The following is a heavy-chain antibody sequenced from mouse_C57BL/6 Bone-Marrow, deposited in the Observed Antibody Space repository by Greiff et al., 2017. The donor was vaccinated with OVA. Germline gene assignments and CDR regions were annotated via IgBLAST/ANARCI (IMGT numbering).Heavy chain of an antibody. V-gene: IGHV5-12*01. D-gene: IGHD4-1*01. Sequence: EVKLMESGGGLVQPGGSLKLSCAASGFTFSDYYMYWVRQTPEKRLEWVAYISNGGGSTYYPDTVKGRFTISRDNAKNTLYLQMSRLKSEDTAMYYCARRDWEDWGQGTLVTVSA. CDR2: ISNGGGST. CDR3: ARRDWED. J-gene: IGHJ3*01. CDR1: GFTFSDYY.